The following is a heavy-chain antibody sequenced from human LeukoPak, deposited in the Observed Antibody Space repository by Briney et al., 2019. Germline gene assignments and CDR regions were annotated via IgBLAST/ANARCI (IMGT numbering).Heavy chain of an antibody. V-gene: IGHV4-4*02. Sequence: SGTLSLTCAVSGGSITNSNWWSWVRQSPGKGLEWIGEIYLTGSTNHNPSLKSRVTISLDKSKNQFSLKLSSVTAADTAVYYCARPYSSGSTPDVFDIWGQGTMVTVSS. CDR2: IYLTGST. D-gene: IGHD6-19*01. CDR3: ARPYSSGSTPDVFDI. CDR1: GGSITNSNW. J-gene: IGHJ3*02.